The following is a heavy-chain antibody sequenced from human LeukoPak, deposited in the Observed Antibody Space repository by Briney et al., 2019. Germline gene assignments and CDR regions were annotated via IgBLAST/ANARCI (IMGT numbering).Heavy chain of an antibody. CDR2: MFHSGDT. J-gene: IGHJ4*02. Sequence: SETLSLTCDVSGYSIRSGSYWGWISQPPGKGLEWIGCMFHSGDTYHNPSLKSRVTISADTSKNQFSLKLTSVTAADTAVYYCAKVGAYGDYARHDYWGQGTLVTLSS. CDR3: AKVGAYGDYARHDY. D-gene: IGHD4-17*01. V-gene: IGHV4-38-2*01. CDR1: GYSIRSGSY.